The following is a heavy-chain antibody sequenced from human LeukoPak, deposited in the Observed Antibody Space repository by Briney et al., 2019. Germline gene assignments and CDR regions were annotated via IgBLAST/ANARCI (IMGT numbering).Heavy chain of an antibody. D-gene: IGHD6-6*01. CDR1: GGSISSGSYY. V-gene: IGHV4-61*01. Sequence: KASETLSLTCTVSGGSISSGSYYWSWIRQPPGKGLEWIGYIYYSGSTNYNPSLKSRVTISVDTSKNQFSLKLSSVTAADTAVYYCALSSGGLFDYWGQGTLVTVSS. CDR2: IYYSGST. J-gene: IGHJ4*02. CDR3: ALSSGGLFDY.